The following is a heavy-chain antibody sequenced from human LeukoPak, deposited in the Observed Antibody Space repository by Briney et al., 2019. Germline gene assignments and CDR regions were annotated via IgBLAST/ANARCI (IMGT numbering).Heavy chain of an antibody. CDR3: ARGPSDYSSSDFDY. Sequence: ASVKVSCKASGYTFTSYGISWVRQAPGQGLEWMGWISAYNGNTNYVQKLQGRVTMTTDTSTSTAYMELRSLRSDDTAVYYCARGPSDYSSSDFDYWGQGTLVTVSS. V-gene: IGHV1-18*01. D-gene: IGHD6-6*01. J-gene: IGHJ4*02. CDR2: ISAYNGNT. CDR1: GYTFTSYG.